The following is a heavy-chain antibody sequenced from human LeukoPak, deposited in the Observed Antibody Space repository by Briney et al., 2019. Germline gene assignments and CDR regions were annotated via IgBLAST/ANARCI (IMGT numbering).Heavy chain of an antibody. D-gene: IGHD6-13*01. V-gene: IGHV1-18*01. CDR2: ISSYNGNT. Sequence: ASVKVSCKASGYTFFSYNINWVRQAPGQGLEWMGWISSYNGNTDHAQKLQGRVTMTTDTSTSTAYMELRSLRSEDTAVYYCARGVVGAAAGHHPDYWGQGTLATVSS. CDR3: ARGVVGAAAGHHPDY. J-gene: IGHJ4*02. CDR1: GYTFFSYN.